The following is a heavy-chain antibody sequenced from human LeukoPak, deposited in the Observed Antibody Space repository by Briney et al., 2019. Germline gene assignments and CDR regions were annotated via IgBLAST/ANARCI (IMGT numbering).Heavy chain of an antibody. J-gene: IGHJ4*02. CDR3: ARVTHVKGYYDKGFVD. D-gene: IGHD3-22*01. V-gene: IGHV4-34*01. Sequence: PSETLSLTCAVYGGSFSGYYWSWIRQPPGKGLEWIGEINHSGSTNYNPSLKSRVTISVDTSKNQFSLKLSSVTAADTAVYYCARVTHVKGYYDKGFVDWGQGTLVTVSS. CDR1: GGSFSGYY. CDR2: INHSGST.